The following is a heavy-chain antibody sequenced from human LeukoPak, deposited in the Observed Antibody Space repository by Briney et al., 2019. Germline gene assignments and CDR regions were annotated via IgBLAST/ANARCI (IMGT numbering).Heavy chain of an antibody. D-gene: IGHD2-2*01. Sequence: GGSLRLSCAASGFSYSNYAMSWVRQAPGKGLEWVSAISGSGGSTYYADSVKGRFTISRDDSKNTLYLQMNSLRAEDTAVYYCARDREDIVVVPAAMSMDVWGKGTTVTVSS. CDR2: ISGSGGST. CDR1: GFSYSNYA. CDR3: ARDREDIVVVPAAMSMDV. V-gene: IGHV3-23*01. J-gene: IGHJ6*04.